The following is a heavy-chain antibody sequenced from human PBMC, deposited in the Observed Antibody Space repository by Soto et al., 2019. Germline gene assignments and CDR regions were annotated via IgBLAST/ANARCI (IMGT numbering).Heavy chain of an antibody. D-gene: IGHD3-22*01. CDR3: ARYYYDSSGYSSWYFDY. V-gene: IGHV1-18*01. J-gene: IGHJ4*02. CDR1: GYTFTSYG. CDR2: ISAYNGNT. Sequence: ASVKVSCKASGYTFTSYGISWVRQAPGQGLEWMGWISAYNGNTNYAQKLQGRVTMTTDTSTSTAYMELRSLKSDDTAVYYCARYYYDSSGYSSWYFDYWGQGTLVTVSS.